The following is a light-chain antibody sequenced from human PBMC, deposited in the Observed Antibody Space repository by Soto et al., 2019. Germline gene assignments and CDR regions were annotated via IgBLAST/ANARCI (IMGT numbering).Light chain of an antibody. CDR1: QSIRRH. V-gene: IGKV1-39*01. CDR3: HLTYITPQP. J-gene: IGKJ5*01. CDR2: IAS. Sequence: DIQVTQSPYSLSASVGDRVTITSVASQSIRRHLNWYQQKPGNAPKLLINIASSLQSGVPSRFSGSGSGTDFTLTISNVQPEDCATYYCHLTYITPQPFGQGTRLEI.